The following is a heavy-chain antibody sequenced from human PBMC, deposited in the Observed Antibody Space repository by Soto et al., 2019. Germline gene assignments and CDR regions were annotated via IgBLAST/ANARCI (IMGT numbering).Heavy chain of an antibody. CDR3: VKSRGGACYSESVC. D-gene: IGHD2-21*02. V-gene: IGHV3-23*01. J-gene: IGHJ4*02. Sequence: GGSLRLSCAASGFTFSAYGMTWVRQAPGKGLEWLSSICGGGSTHYADSVKGQFTISRDNSKNMLYLDMSSLRAEDTAVYYCVKSRGGACYSESVCWGQGTLVTVSS. CDR2: ICGGGST. CDR1: GFTFSAYG.